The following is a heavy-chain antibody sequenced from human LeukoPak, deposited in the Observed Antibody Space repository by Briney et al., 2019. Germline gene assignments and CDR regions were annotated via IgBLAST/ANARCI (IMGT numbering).Heavy chain of an antibody. CDR3: AAWNYYDSSGYPYYFNY. J-gene: IGHJ4*02. D-gene: IGHD3-22*01. Sequence: GGSLRLSCAASGFTVSSNYMSWVRQAPGKGLEWVSVIYSGGSTYYADSVKGRFTISRHNSKNTLYLQMNSLRAEDTAVYYCAAWNYYDSSGYPYYFNYWGQGTLGTVSS. CDR2: IYSGGST. CDR1: GFTVSSNY. V-gene: IGHV3-53*04.